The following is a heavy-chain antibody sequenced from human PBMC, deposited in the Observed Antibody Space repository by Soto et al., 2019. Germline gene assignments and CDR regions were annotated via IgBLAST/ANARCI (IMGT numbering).Heavy chain of an antibody. CDR2: ISSSGSTI. V-gene: IGHV3-11*01. D-gene: IGHD6-19*01. CDR1: GFTFSDYY. CDR3: ARERYSSGWYMNAFDI. J-gene: IGHJ3*02. Sequence: QVQLVESGGGLVKPGGSLRLSCAASGFTFSDYYMSWLRQAPGKGLSWVSYISSSGSTIYYADSVKGRFTISRDNAKNSLYLQMNSLRAEDTAVYYCARERYSSGWYMNAFDIWGQGTMVTVSS.